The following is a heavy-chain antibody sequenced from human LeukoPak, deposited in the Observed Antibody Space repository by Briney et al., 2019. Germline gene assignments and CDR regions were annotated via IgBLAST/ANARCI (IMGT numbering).Heavy chain of an antibody. CDR3: ARDGQYYYDSSGNFDY. CDR1: GFTFSSYW. D-gene: IGHD3-22*01. Sequence: GGSLRLSCAASGFTFSSYWMSWVRQAPGKGLEWVANIKQDGSEKYYVDSVKGRFTISRDNAKNSLYLQMNSLRAEDTAVYYCARDGQYYYDSSGNFDYWGQGTLVTVSS. CDR2: IKQDGSEK. J-gene: IGHJ4*02. V-gene: IGHV3-7*01.